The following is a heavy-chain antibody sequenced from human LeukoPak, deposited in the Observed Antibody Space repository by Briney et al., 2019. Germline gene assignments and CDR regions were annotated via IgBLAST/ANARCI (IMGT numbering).Heavy chain of an antibody. Sequence: PSETLSLTCAVYGGSFSGYYWSWIRQPPGKGLEWIGGINHSGSTNYNPSLKSRVTISVDTSKNQFSLKLSSVTAADTAVYYCARGSPGEDIVVVPAAIRVNFDYWGQGTLVTVSS. CDR1: GGSFSGYY. V-gene: IGHV4-34*01. D-gene: IGHD2-2*02. CDR3: ARGSPGEDIVVVPAAIRVNFDY. J-gene: IGHJ4*02. CDR2: INHSGST.